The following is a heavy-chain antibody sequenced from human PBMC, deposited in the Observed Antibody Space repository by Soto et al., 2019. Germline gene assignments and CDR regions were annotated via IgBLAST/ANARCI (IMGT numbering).Heavy chain of an antibody. V-gene: IGHV1-18*01. CDR2: ISAYNGNT. D-gene: IGHD2-21*02. Sequence: ASVKVSCKASGYTFTSYGISWVRQAPGQGLEWMGWISAYNGNTNYAQKLQGRVTMTTDTSTSTAYMELRSLRSDDTAVYYCARGPPSLRVVTAIYYWGQGTLVTAPQ. CDR1: GYTFTSYG. CDR3: ARGPPSLRVVTAIYY. J-gene: IGHJ4*02.